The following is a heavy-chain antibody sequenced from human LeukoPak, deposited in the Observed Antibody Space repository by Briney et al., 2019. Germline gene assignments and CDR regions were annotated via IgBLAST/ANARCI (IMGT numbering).Heavy chain of an antibody. J-gene: IGHJ4*02. V-gene: IGHV3-30*18. D-gene: IGHD6-19*01. CDR3: AKESVAHYNFDY. Sequence: GRSLRLSCAASGFTFSSYGMHWVRQAPGKGLEWVAVISYDGSNKYYADSVKGRFTISRDNSKNTLYLQMNSLRAEDTAVYYCAKESVAHYNFDYWGQGTLVTVSS. CDR1: GFTFSSYG. CDR2: ISYDGSNK.